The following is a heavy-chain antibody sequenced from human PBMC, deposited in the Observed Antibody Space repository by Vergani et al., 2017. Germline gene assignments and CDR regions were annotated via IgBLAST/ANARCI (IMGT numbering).Heavy chain of an antibody. V-gene: IGHV4-39*01. CDR2: IYHSGGA. J-gene: IGHJ4*02. Sequence: QLHLQESGPGLVKPSETLSLTCTVSGGSITSSSYYWGWIRQPPGKGLEWIGNIYHSGGAYYNPSLKGRVTISVDTSKNQFFLEVTSVTSADTAIYFCARTESFILRYFHWFLWCQGTLVTVFS. CDR1: GGSITSSSYY. CDR3: ARTESFILRYFHWFL. D-gene: IGHD3-9*01.